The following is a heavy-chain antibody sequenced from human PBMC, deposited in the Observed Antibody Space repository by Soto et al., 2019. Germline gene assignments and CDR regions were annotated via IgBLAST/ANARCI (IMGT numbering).Heavy chain of an antibody. J-gene: IGHJ4*02. CDR2: IIPIFGTA. V-gene: IGHV1-69*12. Sequence: QVQLVQSGAEVKKPGSSVKVSCKASGGTFSSYAISWVRQAPGQGLEWMGGIIPIFGTADYAQKFQGRDTLTAEESTSTASIELRSVRSEDTAVYYCASHYDSSGHYSRGLDYWGQGTLVTVSS. CDR3: ASHYDSSGHYSRGLDY. CDR1: GGTFSSYA. D-gene: IGHD3-22*01.